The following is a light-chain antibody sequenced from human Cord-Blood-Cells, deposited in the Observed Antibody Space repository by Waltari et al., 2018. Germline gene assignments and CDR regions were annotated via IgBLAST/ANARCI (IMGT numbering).Light chain of an antibody. CDR2: DAS. V-gene: IGKV1-33*01. Sequence: DIQMTQSPSSLSASVGDRVTITCQASQDISNYLNWYQQTPGKAPKLLIYDASNLETGVPSRFSGSGSGTDFTFTISSLQPEDIATYYCQQYDNLFTFGPGTKVDIK. CDR1: QDISNY. CDR3: QQYDNLFT. J-gene: IGKJ3*01.